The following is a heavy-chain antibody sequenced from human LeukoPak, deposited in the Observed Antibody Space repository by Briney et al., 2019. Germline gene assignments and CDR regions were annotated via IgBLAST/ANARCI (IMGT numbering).Heavy chain of an antibody. D-gene: IGHD4-23*01. CDR3: AKDRRGNMGTDVTPGWYFHE. CDR1: TFTFNNFG. J-gene: IGHJ1*01. Sequence: GGSLRLSCAASTFTFNNFGIHWVRQASGKGLEWIAFIRFGGTEDYYADSVKGRFTVSKDYSKNTVSLQMNSLGHEDTAVYYCAKDRRGNMGTDVTPGWYFHEWGQGTLVTVSS. CDR2: IRFGGTED. V-gene: IGHV3-30*02.